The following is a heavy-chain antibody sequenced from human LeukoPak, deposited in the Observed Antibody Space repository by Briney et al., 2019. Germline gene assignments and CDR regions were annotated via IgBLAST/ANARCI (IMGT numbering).Heavy chain of an antibody. Sequence: GGSLRLSCVASGFTFSDYYMGWIRQAPEKGLEWVSYISSSGSTIYYADSVKGRFTISRDNAKNSLYLQMNSLRAEDTAVYYCARDNGRGIAGLFDYWGQGTLVTVSS. V-gene: IGHV3-11*04. CDR3: ARDNGRGIAGLFDY. CDR1: GFTFSDYY. CDR2: ISSSGSTI. D-gene: IGHD6-13*01. J-gene: IGHJ4*02.